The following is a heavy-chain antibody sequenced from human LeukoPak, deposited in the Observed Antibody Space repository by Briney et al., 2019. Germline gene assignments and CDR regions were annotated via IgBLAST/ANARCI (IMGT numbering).Heavy chain of an antibody. CDR3: ARVHYDFWSGYSHLFDP. CDR2: IYYSGST. J-gene: IGHJ5*02. V-gene: IGHV4-61*01. D-gene: IGHD3-3*01. Sequence: SETLSLTCAVSGYSISSGYYWGWIRPPPGKGLEWIGYIYYSGSTNYNPSLKSRVTISVDTSKNQFSLKLSSVTAADTAVYYCARVHYDFWSGYSHLFDPWGQGTLVTVSS. CDR1: GYSISSGYY.